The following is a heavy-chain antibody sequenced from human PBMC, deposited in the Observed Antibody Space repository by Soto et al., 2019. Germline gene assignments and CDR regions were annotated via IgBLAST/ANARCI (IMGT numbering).Heavy chain of an antibody. Sequence: QVQLVQSGAEVKKPGSSVKVSCKASGGTFNSHALSWVRQAPGQGLEWMGGIIPIYRTTNYAQKFQGRVTITADGSTGTAYLELSGLTSDDTGVYYCARPYSSSLENSYYYAGDVWGQGTAVTVSS. J-gene: IGHJ6*02. CDR1: GGTFNSHA. CDR3: ARPYSSSLENSYYYAGDV. D-gene: IGHD6-13*01. CDR2: IIPIYRTT. V-gene: IGHV1-69*12.